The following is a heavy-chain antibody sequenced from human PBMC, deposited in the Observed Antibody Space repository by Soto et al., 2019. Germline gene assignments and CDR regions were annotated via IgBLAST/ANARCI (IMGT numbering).Heavy chain of an antibody. CDR3: AQSYGSERDYYFDY. D-gene: IGHD3-10*01. CDR2: IYWNDDK. V-gene: IGHV2-5*01. CDR1: GFSLSTSGVG. J-gene: IGHJ4*02. Sequence: SCPTLVNPTQTLTLTCTFSGFSLSTSGVGVGWIRQPPGKALEWLALIYWNDDKRYSPSLKSRLTITKDTSKNQVVLTMTNMDPVDTATYYCAQSYGSERDYYFDYWGQGTLDTVSS.